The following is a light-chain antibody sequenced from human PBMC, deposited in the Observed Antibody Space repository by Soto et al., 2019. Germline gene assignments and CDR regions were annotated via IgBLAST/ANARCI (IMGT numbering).Light chain of an antibody. CDR3: QQYHIWPSWT. CDR1: QSVSSSY. CDR2: GAS. V-gene: IGKV3-20*01. J-gene: IGKJ1*01. Sequence: EIVLTQSPGTLSLSPGERATLSCRASQSVSSSYLAWYQQKPGQAPRLLIYGASSRATGIPARLSGSGSGTEFTLTISSLQSEDFAVYFCQQYHIWPSWTFGQGTKVDIK.